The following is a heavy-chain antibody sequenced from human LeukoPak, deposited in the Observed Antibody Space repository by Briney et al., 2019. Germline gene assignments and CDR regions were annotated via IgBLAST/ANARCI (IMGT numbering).Heavy chain of an antibody. CDR2: IYYSGST. V-gene: IGHV4-59*12. J-gene: IGHJ6*03. CDR1: GGSISSYY. Sequence: SETLSLTCTVSGGSISSYYWSWIRQPPGKGLEWIGYIYYSGSTNYNPSLKSRVTISVDTSKNQFSLKLSPVTAADTAVYYCARALGYCSGGSCYSLYYYYMDVWGKGTTVTVSS. CDR3: ARALGYCSGGSCYSLYYYYMDV. D-gene: IGHD2-15*01.